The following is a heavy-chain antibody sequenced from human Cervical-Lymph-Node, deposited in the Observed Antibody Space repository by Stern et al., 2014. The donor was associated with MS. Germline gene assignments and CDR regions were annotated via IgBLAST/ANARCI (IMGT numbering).Heavy chain of an antibody. CDR2: IIPVSGTP. V-gene: IGHV1-69*01. CDR1: GGTFSTYG. CDR3: ARDHYIDFSGNSFDP. Sequence: QVQLVESGAEVTKPGASVKVSCEASGGTFSTYGFSWVRQAPGQGLEWMGGIIPVSGTPKYAQNFQGRFAITADESTATVYMELSSLRSEDSAVFYCARDHYIDFSGNSFDPWGQGTLVTVSS. D-gene: IGHD2-15*01. J-gene: IGHJ5*02.